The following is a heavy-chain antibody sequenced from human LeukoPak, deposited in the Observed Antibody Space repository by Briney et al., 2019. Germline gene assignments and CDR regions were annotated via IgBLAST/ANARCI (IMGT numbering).Heavy chain of an antibody. D-gene: IGHD5-18*01. J-gene: IGHJ4*02. Sequence: PGGSLRLSCAASGFTFSSYAMSWVRQAPGEGLEWVSAISGSGGSTYYADSVEGRFTISRDNSKNTLYLQMNSLRAEDTAVYYCAKPGYSYGYTHYYFDYWGQGTLVTVSS. CDR2: ISGSGGST. V-gene: IGHV3-23*01. CDR3: AKPGYSYGYTHYYFDY. CDR1: GFTFSSYA.